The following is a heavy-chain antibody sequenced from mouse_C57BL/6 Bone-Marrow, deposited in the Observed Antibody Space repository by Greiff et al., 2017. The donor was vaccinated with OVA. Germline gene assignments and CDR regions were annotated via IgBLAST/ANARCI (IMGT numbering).Heavy chain of an antibody. CDR1: GYTFTDYN. V-gene: IGHV1-18*01. CDR3: ARWRQYYGSSYGFAY. CDR2: INPNNGGT. J-gene: IGHJ3*01. Sequence: EVQLQQSGPELVKPGASVKIPCKASGYTFTDYNMDWVKQSHGKSLEWIGDINPNNGGTIYTQKFKGKATVTVDKSSSTAYMELRSLTSEDTAVYYCARWRQYYGSSYGFAYWGQGTLVTVSA. D-gene: IGHD1-1*01.